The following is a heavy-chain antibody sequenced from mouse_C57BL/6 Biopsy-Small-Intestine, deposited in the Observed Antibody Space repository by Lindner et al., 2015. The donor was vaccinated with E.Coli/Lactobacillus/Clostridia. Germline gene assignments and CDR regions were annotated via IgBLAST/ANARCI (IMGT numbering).Heavy chain of an antibody. CDR2: ISSGSKNI. D-gene: IGHD1-1*02. Sequence: VQLQESWGGLVKPGGSRKLSCAASGFTFSDYGMHWVRQAPEKGLEWVASISSGSKNINYADTVKGRFTISRDNAKNTLYLQMTSLRSEDTAMYYCTRLWSYYAMDYWGQGTSVTVSS. V-gene: IGHV5-17*01. CDR3: TRLWSYYAMDY. CDR1: GFTFSDYG. J-gene: IGHJ4*01.